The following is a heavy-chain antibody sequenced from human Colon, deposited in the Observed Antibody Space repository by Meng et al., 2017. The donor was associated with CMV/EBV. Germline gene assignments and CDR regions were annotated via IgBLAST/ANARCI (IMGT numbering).Heavy chain of an antibody. V-gene: IGHV3-23*01. CDR2: INDGGGT. CDR3: TQPSTTSGAFLPFDH. D-gene: IGHD3-10*01. J-gene: IGHJ4*02. Sequence: VSGLSFSAYTMSWVRQTPEKRLQWVASINDGGGTTHADAVEGRFTISRDNSQNTLYLQMNNLNAGDTALYFCTQPSTTSGAFLPFDHWGQGTLVTVSS. CDR1: GLSFSAYT.